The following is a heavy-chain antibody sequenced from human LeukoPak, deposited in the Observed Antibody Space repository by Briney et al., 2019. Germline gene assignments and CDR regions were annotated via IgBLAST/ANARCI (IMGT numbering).Heavy chain of an antibody. CDR3: ARVDMIVVGRLDY. D-gene: IGHD3-22*01. V-gene: IGHV4-61*08. Sequence: SQTLSLTCTVSGGSISSGGYYWSWIRQPPGKGLEWIAYISDIGSINYNPSLKSRVTISLDTSKNQFSLKLSSVTAADTAVYYCARVDMIVVGRLDYWGQGTLVTVSS. CDR2: ISDIGSI. J-gene: IGHJ4*02. CDR1: GGSISSGGYY.